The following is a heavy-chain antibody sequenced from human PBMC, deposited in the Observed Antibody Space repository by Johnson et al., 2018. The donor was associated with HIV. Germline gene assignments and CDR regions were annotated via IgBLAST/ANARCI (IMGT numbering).Heavy chain of an antibody. CDR1: GFTFDDYA. CDR3: AKDLDTLAPYVAFDI. CDR2: ISWNSGSI. J-gene: IGHJ3*02. Sequence: VQLVESGGGLVQPGRSLRLSCAASGFTFDDYAMHWVRQAPGKGLEWVSGISWNSGSIGYADSVKGRFTISRDNAKNSLYLQMNSLRAEDTALYYCAKDLDTLAPYVAFDIWGQGTMVSVSS. D-gene: IGHD2/OR15-2a*01. V-gene: IGHV3-9*01.